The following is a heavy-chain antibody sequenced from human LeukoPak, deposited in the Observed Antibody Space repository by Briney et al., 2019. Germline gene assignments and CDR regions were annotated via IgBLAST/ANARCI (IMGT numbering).Heavy chain of an antibody. D-gene: IGHD3-16*02. Sequence: SVKVSCKASGYTFTSYDINWVRQAPGQGLEWMGGIIPIFGTANYAQKFQGRVTITADESTSTAYMELSSLRSDDTAVYYCATAGYVWGSYRSPLGYWGQGTLVTVSS. CDR1: GYTFTSYD. V-gene: IGHV1-69*13. CDR3: ATAGYVWGSYRSPLGY. J-gene: IGHJ4*02. CDR2: IIPIFGTA.